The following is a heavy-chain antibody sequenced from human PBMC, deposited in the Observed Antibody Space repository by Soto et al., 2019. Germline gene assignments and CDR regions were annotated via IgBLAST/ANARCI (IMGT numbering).Heavy chain of an antibody. J-gene: IGHJ4*02. CDR3: AKDFERSAFDH. D-gene: IGHD3-3*01. CDR2: ISDGGGNV. Sequence: PGGSLRLSCTASGFTFGDYAMSWVRQAPGKGLEWVAMISDGGGNVYYADAVKGRFTVSRDNYRDFVYLEVSSLTGDDAAVYYCAKDFERSAFDHWGQGTPVTVSS. V-gene: IGHV3-23*01. CDR1: GFTFGDYA.